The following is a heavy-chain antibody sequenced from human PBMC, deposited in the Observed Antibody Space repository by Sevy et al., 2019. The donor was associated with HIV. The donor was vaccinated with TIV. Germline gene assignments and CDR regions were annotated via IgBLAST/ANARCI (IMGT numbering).Heavy chain of an antibody. D-gene: IGHD2-15*01. V-gene: IGHV3-30*03. J-gene: IGHJ3*02. CDR1: GFTFRTYG. CDR2: ISSDGSNE. CDR3: AMYCLTSTCYSSYEI. Sequence: GGSLRLSCAASGFTFRTYGMHWVRQAPGKGPEWVALISSDGSNEYYADSVRDRFTISRDNSKNTLFLQMNSLSPEDTAVYYCAMYCLTSTCYSSYEIWGQGTMVTVSS.